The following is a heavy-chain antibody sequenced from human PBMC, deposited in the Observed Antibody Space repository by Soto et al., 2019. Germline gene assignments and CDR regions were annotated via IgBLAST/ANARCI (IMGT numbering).Heavy chain of an antibody. D-gene: IGHD2-8*01. CDR1: GYTFTGYY. CDR2: INPNSGGT. V-gene: IGHV1-2*02. CDR3: ARGLGWGVLMVSHEQSGGMDV. Sequence: GASVKVSCKASGYTFTGYYMHWVRQAPGQGLEWMGWINPNSGGTNYAQKFQGRVTMTRDTSISTAYMELSSLRSEDTAVYYCARGLGWGVLMVSHEQSGGMDVWGQGTTVTVSS. J-gene: IGHJ6*02.